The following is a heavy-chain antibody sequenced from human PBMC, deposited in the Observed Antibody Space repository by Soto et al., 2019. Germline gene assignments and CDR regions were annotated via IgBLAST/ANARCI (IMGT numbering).Heavy chain of an antibody. CDR1: GFTFSSYA. CDR2: ISGSGGST. J-gene: IGHJ6*02. CDR3: AKDTIFGVAKLNGMDV. D-gene: IGHD3-3*01. V-gene: IGHV3-23*01. Sequence: GGSLRLSCAASGFTFSSYAMRCVRQAPGKGLEWGSAISGSGGSTYYADSVKGRFTISRDNSKNTLYLQMNSLRAEDTAVYYCAKDTIFGVAKLNGMDVWGQGTTVTVSS.